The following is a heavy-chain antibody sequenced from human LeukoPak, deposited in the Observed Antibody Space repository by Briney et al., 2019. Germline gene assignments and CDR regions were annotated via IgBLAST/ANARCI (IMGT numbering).Heavy chain of an antibody. D-gene: IGHD6-19*01. V-gene: IGHV4-61*02. CDR2: VHTNGGT. J-gene: IGHJ5*02. CDR1: GGSISSGSYY. Sequence: PSQTLSLTCTVSGGSISSGSYYWSWIRQPAGKGLEWIGRVHTNGGTNYNPSLSSRVTLSADTSKNQLPLQLTSVTAADTALYYCARELAVAGTVTHRFDPWGQGTLVTVSS. CDR3: ARELAVAGTVTHRFDP.